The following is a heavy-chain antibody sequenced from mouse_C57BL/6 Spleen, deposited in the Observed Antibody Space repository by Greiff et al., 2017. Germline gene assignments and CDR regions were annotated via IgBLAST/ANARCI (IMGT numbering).Heavy chain of an antibody. V-gene: IGHV1-81*01. CDR2: IYPRSGNT. D-gene: IGHD1-1*01. CDR3: ARYYGSSYAMDY. CDR1: GYTFTSYG. Sequence: VQLQQSGAELARPGASVKLSCKASGYTFTSYGISWVKQRTGPGLEWIGEIYPRSGNTYYNEKFKGKATLTADKSSSTAYMELRSLTSEDSAVYFCARYYGSSYAMDYWGQGTSVTVSS. J-gene: IGHJ4*01.